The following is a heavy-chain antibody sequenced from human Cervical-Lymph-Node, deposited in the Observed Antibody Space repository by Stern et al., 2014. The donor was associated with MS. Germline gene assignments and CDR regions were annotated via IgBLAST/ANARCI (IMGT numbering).Heavy chain of an antibody. V-gene: IGHV1-24*01. CDR1: GYTLTEMS. CDR2: YDPQHGET. D-gene: IGHD2-21*02. Sequence: QVQLVQSGAEVKQPGASVKVSCKVSGYTLTEMSMHWVRQAPGKGLEWIGGYDPQHGETGYAQKIQGRVTMAEDRSTDTAYMELTSLRSDDTAVYYCATHRGRVTYYYGLDVWGQGTTVTVSS. CDR3: ATHRGRVTYYYGLDV. J-gene: IGHJ6*02.